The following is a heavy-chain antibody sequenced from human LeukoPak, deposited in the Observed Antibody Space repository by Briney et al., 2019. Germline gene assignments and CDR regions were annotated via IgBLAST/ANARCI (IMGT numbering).Heavy chain of an antibody. Sequence: ASVKVSCKASGYTFTNYYMHWVRQAPGQGLEWMGIINPSFINTSYAQKFQGRVTMTRDMSTSTVYMELSSLRSEDTAVYYCARGPEIVGATGAFDMWGQGTMVTVSS. D-gene: IGHD1-26*01. CDR2: INPSFINT. V-gene: IGHV1-46*01. CDR3: ARGPEIVGATGAFDM. CDR1: GYTFTNYY. J-gene: IGHJ3*02.